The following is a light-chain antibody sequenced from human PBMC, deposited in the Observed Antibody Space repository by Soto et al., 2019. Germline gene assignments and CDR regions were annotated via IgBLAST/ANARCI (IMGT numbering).Light chain of an antibody. CDR1: QGISSY. Sequence: IRMTQSPSSLSDSPGDRVTITCGASQGISSYLAWYQQKPGKAPNLLIYTASSLHSGVPSRFSGSGSGTDFTLTISSLQPEDFATYYCQQSFSSPPWTFGQGTKVDIK. CDR2: TAS. V-gene: IGKV1-8*01. J-gene: IGKJ1*01. CDR3: QQSFSSPPWT.